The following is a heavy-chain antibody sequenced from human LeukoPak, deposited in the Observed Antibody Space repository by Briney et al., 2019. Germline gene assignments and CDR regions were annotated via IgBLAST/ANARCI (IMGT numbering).Heavy chain of an antibody. Sequence: GGSLRLSCAAYGFTFSIYEMNWVRQAPGKGLEWISYIDTSGTTTYYADSVRGRFTVSRDNTKNSLYLQMNTLRAEDTPVYYCARRTGSSGYYYYDAFDIWGQGTMVTVSS. CDR2: IDTSGTTT. D-gene: IGHD3-22*01. CDR3: ARRTGSSGYYYYDAFDI. CDR1: GFTFSIYE. V-gene: IGHV3-48*03. J-gene: IGHJ3*02.